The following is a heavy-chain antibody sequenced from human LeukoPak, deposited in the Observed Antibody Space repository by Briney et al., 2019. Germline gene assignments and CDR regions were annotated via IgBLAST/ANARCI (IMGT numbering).Heavy chain of an antibody. J-gene: IGHJ4*02. Sequence: GGSLRLSCEASGFTFSAYSMNWVRQAPGKGLEWVSYISLSSSTIYYADSVKGRFTISRDNAKNSLYLQMNSLRDGDTAVYYCAAPTSYYSFDYWGQGTLVTVSS. D-gene: IGHD2-21*01. CDR1: GFTFSAYS. V-gene: IGHV3-48*02. CDR3: AAPTSYYSFDY. CDR2: ISLSSSTI.